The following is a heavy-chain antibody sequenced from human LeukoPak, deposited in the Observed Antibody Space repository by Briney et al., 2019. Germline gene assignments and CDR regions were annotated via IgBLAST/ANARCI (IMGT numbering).Heavy chain of an antibody. CDR2: IKQGGSEK. CDR1: GFTFSDYW. Sequence: PGGSLRLSCAASGFTFSDYWMTWVRQAPGKGLEWVANIKQGGSEKYYVDSVKGRFTISRDNAKKSLYLQMNSLRAEDTAVYYCARESGGGYSYEDYWGQGTLVTVSS. CDR3: ARESGGGYSYEDY. J-gene: IGHJ4*02. D-gene: IGHD5-18*01. V-gene: IGHV3-7*01.